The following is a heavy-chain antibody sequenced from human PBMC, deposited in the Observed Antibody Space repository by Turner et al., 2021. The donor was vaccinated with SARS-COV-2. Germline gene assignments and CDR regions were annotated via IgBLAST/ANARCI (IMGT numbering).Heavy chain of an antibody. J-gene: IGHJ4*02. CDR2: IWYDESNK. CDR1: GFTFSSYG. CDR3: ARDLFQDYGSGSYRLDY. Sequence: QVQLVESGGGVVQPGRSPRLSCAASGFTFSSYGMHWVRQAPGKGLEWVALIWYDESNKYYADSVKGRFPISRDNSKNTLYLQMNSLRAEDTAVYYCARDLFQDYGSGSYRLDYWGQGTLVTVSS. D-gene: IGHD3-10*01. V-gene: IGHV3-33*01.